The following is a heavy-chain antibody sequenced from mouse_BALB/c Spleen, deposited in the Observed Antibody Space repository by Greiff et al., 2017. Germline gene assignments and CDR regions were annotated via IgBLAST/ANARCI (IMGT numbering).Heavy chain of an antibody. CDR1: GFTFSSYG. CDR2: INSNGGST. Sequence: DVQLVESGGGLVQPGGSLKLSCAASGFTFSSYGMSWVRQTPDKRLELVATINSNGGSTYYPDSVKGRFTISRDNAKNTLYLQMSSLKSEDTAMYYCAREWDYYGSSYWYFDVWGAGTTVTVSS. J-gene: IGHJ1*01. V-gene: IGHV5-6-3*01. D-gene: IGHD1-1*01. CDR3: AREWDYYGSSYWYFDV.